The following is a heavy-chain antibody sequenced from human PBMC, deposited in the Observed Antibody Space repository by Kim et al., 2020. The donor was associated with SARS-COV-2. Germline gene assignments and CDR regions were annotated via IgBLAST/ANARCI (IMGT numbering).Heavy chain of an antibody. CDR1: GGSISSSSYY. Sequence: SETLSLTCTVSGGSISSSSYYWGWIRQPPGKGLEWIGSIYYSGSTYYNPSLKSRVTISVDTSKNQFSLKLSSVTAADTAVYYCARDRIGYFDWLWYFDLWGRGTLVTVSS. CDR2: IYYSGST. D-gene: IGHD3-9*01. V-gene: IGHV4-39*02. CDR3: ARDRIGYFDWLWYFDL. J-gene: IGHJ2*01.